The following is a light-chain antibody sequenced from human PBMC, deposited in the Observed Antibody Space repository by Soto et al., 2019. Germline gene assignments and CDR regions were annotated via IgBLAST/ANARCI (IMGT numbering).Light chain of an antibody. CDR3: QQRIKWWT. Sequence: PGDLSTLSFRASQTVSNYLAWYQQKPGQAPRLLIYDASKRATGIPARFSGSGSGTEFTLTISSLEPEDFAVYYCQQRIKWWTFGQGTKVDIK. J-gene: IGKJ1*01. V-gene: IGKV3-11*01. CDR2: DAS. CDR1: QTVSNY.